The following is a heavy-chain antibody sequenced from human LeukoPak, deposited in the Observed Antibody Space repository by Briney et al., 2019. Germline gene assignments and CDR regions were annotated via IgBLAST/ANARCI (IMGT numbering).Heavy chain of an antibody. V-gene: IGHV3-30*02. CDR3: ANYAYSSGYYFDY. J-gene: IGHJ4*02. CDR2: IRYDGSNK. D-gene: IGHD3-22*01. CDR1: GFTFSSYG. Sequence: GVSLRLSCAASGFTFSSYGMHWVRQAPGKGLEWVAFIRYDGSNKYYADSVKGRFTISRDNSKNTLYLQMNSLRAEDTAVYYCANYAYSSGYYFDYWGQGTLVTVSS.